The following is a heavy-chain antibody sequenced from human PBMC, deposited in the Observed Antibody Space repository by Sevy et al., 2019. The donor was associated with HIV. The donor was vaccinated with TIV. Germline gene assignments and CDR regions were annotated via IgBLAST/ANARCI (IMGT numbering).Heavy chain of an antibody. CDR1: GGSISCSNYY. Sequence: SETLSLTCTVSGGSISCSNYYWGWIRQPPGKGLEWIGSIYYSGSTYYNPSVKSRVTISVDTSKNQFALKLSSVTAADAALFYGAGLSWYSGGWFWFDPWGHGTLVTVSS. CDR3: AGLSWYSGGWFWFDP. J-gene: IGHJ5*02. D-gene: IGHD6-19*01. CDR2: IYYSGST. V-gene: IGHV4-39*01.